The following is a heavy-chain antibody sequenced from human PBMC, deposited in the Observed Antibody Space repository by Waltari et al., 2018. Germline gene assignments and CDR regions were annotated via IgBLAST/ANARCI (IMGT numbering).Heavy chain of an antibody. Sequence: QLQLQESGPGLVKPSETLSLTCTVSGGSISSSSYYWGWIRQPPGKGLEWIGSIYYSGSTYYNPSLKRRVTISVDTSKNQFSLKLSSVTAADTAVYYCARAPPYYYGSGSYYYFDYWGQGTLVTVSS. D-gene: IGHD3-10*01. CDR1: GGSISSSSYY. J-gene: IGHJ4*02. CDR2: IYYSGST. CDR3: ARAPPYYYGSGSYYYFDY. V-gene: IGHV4-39*07.